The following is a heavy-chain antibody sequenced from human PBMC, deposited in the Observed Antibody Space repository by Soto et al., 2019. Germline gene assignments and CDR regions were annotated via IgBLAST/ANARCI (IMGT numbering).Heavy chain of an antibody. J-gene: IGHJ6*02. CDR1: GFTFSSYS. CDR2: ISSSSSYI. CDR3: ARDQGDGYNNYYYGMDV. Sequence: LRLSCAASGFTFSSYSMNWVRQAPGKGLEWVSSISSSSSYIYYADSVKGRFTISRDNAKNSLYLQMNSLRAEDTAVYYCARDQGDGYNNYYYGMDVWGQGTTVTVSS. V-gene: IGHV3-21*01. D-gene: IGHD5-12*01.